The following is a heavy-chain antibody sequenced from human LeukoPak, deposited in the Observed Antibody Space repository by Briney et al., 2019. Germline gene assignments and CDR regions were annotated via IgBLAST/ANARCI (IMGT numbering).Heavy chain of an antibody. CDR3: ARGGWEYYDFWSGYYTGPYYFDY. CDR1: GYTFTGYY. V-gene: IGHV1-2*02. D-gene: IGHD3-3*01. J-gene: IGHJ4*02. Sequence: ASVKVSCKASGYTFTGYYMHWVRQASGQGLEWMGWINPNSGGTNYAQKFQGRVTMTRDTSISTAYMELSRLRSDDTAVYYCARGGWEYYDFWSGYYTGPYYFDYWGQGTLVTVSS. CDR2: INPNSGGT.